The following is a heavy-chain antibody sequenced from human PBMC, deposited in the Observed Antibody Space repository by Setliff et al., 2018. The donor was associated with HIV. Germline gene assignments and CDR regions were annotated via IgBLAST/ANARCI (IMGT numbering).Heavy chain of an antibody. CDR1: GSIFSISY. CDR3: ATDRFFVANY. CDR2: ISSDGSTT. D-gene: IGHD2-8*01. J-gene: IGHJ4*02. V-gene: IGHV3-74*03. Sequence: GGSLRLSCAAPGSIFSISYMHWVRQAPGRGLEWVSLISSDGSTTTYADSVKGRFTVSRDNARNTLYLQMNSLRPDDTAVYYCATDRFFVANYWGPGTRVTAPQ.